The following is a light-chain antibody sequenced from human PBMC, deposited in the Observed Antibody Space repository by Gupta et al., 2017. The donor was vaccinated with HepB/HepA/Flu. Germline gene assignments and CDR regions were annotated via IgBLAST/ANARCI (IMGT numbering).Light chain of an antibody. V-gene: IGLV3-1*01. J-gene: IGLJ2*01. CDR3: QAWDSSTVV. Sequence: SYELTQPPSVSVSPGQTASITCFGDKLGDKYACWYQQKPGQSPVLVIYQDDKRPSGIPERFSGSNSGNTATLTISGTQAVDEADYFCQAWDSSTVVFGGGTKLTVL. CDR1: KLGDKY. CDR2: QDD.